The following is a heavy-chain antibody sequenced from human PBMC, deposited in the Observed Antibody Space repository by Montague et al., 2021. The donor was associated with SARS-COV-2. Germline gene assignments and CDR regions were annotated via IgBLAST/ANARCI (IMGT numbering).Heavy chain of an antibody. CDR3: AREASIMVRGRRRFDY. Sequence: SLRLSCAASGFTFSSFAMHWVRQAPGKGLEWVALISYDGNDKYFADSVKGRFTISRDNSKNTLYLQMNSLGAEDTAVYYCAREASIMVRGRRRFDYLGQGTSVTVSS. V-gene: IGHV3-30*04. CDR1: GFTFSSFA. D-gene: IGHD3-10*01. J-gene: IGHJ4*02. CDR2: ISYDGNDK.